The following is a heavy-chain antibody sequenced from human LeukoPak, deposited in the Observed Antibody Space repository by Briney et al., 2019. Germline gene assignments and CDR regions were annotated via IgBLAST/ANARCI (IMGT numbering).Heavy chain of an antibody. CDR1: GGSFSGYY. CDR3: ARTTRITMVRGVRVNYYYYMDV. CDR2: INHSGST. D-gene: IGHD3-10*01. V-gene: IGHV4-34*01. J-gene: IGHJ6*03. Sequence: SETLSLTCAVYGGSFSGYYWSWIRQPPGKGLEWIGEINHSGSTNYNPSLKSRVTMSVDTSKNQFSLKLSSVTAADTAVYYCARTTRITMVRGVRVNYYYYMDVWGKGTTVTVSS.